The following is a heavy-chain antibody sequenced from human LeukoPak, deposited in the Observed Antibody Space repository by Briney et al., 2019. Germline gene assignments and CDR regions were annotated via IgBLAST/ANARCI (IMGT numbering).Heavy chain of an antibody. CDR2: IYYSGST. D-gene: IGHD3-22*01. J-gene: IGHJ3*02. CDR3: AVSPERRAPMTPRSAFDI. Sequence: PSETLSLTCTVSGGSISSYYWSWIRQPPGKGLEWIGYIYYSGSTNYNPSLKSRVTISVDTSKNQFSLKLSSVTAADTAVYYCAVSPERRAPMTPRSAFDIWGQGTMVTVSS. V-gene: IGHV4-59*01. CDR1: GGSISSYY.